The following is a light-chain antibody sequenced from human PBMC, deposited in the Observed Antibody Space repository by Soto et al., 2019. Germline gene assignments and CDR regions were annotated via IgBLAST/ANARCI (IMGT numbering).Light chain of an antibody. V-gene: IGKV1-8*01. CDR1: QGISSY. CDR2: AAS. CDR3: QQYYSYPRST. J-gene: IGKJ3*01. Sequence: AIRMTQSPSSLSASTGDRVTINCRASQGISSYLAWYQQKPGKAPKLLIYAASTLQSGVPSRFSGSGSGTDFTLTISCLQSEDFATYYCQQYYSYPRSTFGPGTKVDIK.